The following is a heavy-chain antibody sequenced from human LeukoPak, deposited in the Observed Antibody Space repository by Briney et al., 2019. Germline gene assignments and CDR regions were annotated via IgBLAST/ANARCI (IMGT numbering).Heavy chain of an antibody. J-gene: IGHJ4*02. Sequence: PGGSLRLSCAASGFTFSSYGMHWVRQAPGKGLEWVAFIRYDGSNKYYADSVKGRFTISRDNSKNTLYLQMNSLRAEDTAVYYCAKSPHCYGSGSRFDYWGQGTLVTVSS. V-gene: IGHV3-30*02. CDR2: IRYDGSNK. CDR1: GFTFSSYG. D-gene: IGHD3-10*01. CDR3: AKSPHCYGSGSRFDY.